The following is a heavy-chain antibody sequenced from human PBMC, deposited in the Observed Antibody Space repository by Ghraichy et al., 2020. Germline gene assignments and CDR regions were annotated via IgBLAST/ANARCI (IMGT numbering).Heavy chain of an antibody. V-gene: IGHV3-33*01. J-gene: IGHJ4*02. D-gene: IGHD5-24*01. CDR3: ARFKGGAPDGSFDY. Sequence: EGSLRLSCAASGFTFSGNGMHWVRQAPGKGLEWVALVAYDGSYENYADSVKGRFTISRDNSKNTLYLQMNSLRADDTAVYYCARFKGGAPDGSFDYWGQGTLVTVSS. CDR2: VAYDGSYE. CDR1: GFTFSGNG.